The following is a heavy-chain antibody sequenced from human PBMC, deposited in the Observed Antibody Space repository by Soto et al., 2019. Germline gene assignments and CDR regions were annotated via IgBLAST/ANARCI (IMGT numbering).Heavy chain of an antibody. D-gene: IGHD2-8*01. CDR3: ARNSPGVYALWVDV. J-gene: IGHJ6*02. V-gene: IGHV3-74*01. Sequence: EVQLVESGGGLVEPGGSLRLSCAASGFTFSNYWMHWVRQAPGKGLVWVARIDTDWNSINYADFVEGRLRIYRDNAKNTLYLKMNSLRAEDTAVYYCARNSPGVYALWVDVWGQGTTVTVS. CDR2: IDTDWNSI. CDR1: GFTFSNYW.